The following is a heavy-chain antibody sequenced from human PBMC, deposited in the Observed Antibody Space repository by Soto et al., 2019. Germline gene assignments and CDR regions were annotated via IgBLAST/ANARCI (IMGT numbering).Heavy chain of an antibody. J-gene: IGHJ4*02. V-gene: IGHV3-23*01. CDR2: ISGSDGKT. D-gene: IGHD3-3*01. CDR1: GFSFASFA. Sequence: GGSLRLSCTTTGFSFASFAMTWVRQAPGKGLEWVATISGSDGKTYYADSVKGRFSISRDTSRNTLYLQMNSLRADDTAIYYCAKWSYLDYWGQGTRVTVS. CDR3: AKWSYLDY.